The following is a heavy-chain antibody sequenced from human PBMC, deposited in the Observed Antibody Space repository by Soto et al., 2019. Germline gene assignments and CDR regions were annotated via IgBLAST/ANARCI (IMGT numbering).Heavy chain of an antibody. CDR3: ARRGKTTYYDFWSGYLNWFDP. CDR1: GGSFSGYY. J-gene: IGHJ5*02. Sequence: SETLSLTCAVYGGSFSGYYWSWIRQPPGKGLEWIGEINHSGSTNYNPSLKSRVTISVDTSKNQFSLKLSSVTAADTAAYYCARRGKTTYYDFWSGYLNWFDPWGQGTLVTVSS. V-gene: IGHV4-34*01. CDR2: INHSGST. D-gene: IGHD3-3*01.